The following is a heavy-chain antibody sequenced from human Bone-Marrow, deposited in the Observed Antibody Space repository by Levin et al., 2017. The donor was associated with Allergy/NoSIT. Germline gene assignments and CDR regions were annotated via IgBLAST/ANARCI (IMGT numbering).Heavy chain of an antibody. CDR2: ISSSSSYI. D-gene: IGHD3-16*01. Sequence: GGSLRLSCAASGFTFSSYSMNWVRQAPGKGLEWVSSISSSSSYIYYADSVKGRFTISRDNAKNSLYLQMNSLRAEDTAVYYCARVAGENYWYFDLWGRGTLVTVSS. V-gene: IGHV3-21*01. J-gene: IGHJ2*01. CDR3: ARVAGENYWYFDL. CDR1: GFTFSSYS.